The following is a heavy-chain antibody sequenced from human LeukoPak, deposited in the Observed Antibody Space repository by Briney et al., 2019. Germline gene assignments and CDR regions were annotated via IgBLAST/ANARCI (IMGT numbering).Heavy chain of an antibody. Sequence: SETLSLTCAVYGGSFSGYYWSWIRQPPGKGLEWIGKINHSGSTNYNPSPKSRVTISVDTSKNQFSLKLNSVTAADTAVYYCARTIEVRYFGRGNFFYMDVWGKGTTVTVSS. CDR1: GGSFSGYY. CDR2: INHSGST. J-gene: IGHJ6*03. CDR3: ARTIEVRYFGRGNFFYMDV. V-gene: IGHV4-34*01. D-gene: IGHD3-9*01.